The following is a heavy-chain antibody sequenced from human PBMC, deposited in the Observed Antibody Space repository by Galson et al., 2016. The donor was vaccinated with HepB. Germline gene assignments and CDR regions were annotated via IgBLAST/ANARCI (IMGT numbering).Heavy chain of an antibody. V-gene: IGHV3-9*01. CDR2: INWYSARV. Sequence: SLRLSCAASGFIFDDYSMHWVRQIPGKGLEWVSGINWYSARVDYAGSVKGRFTISRDKNSLFLQMNSLRPEDTALYYCAKEDGGFNFDPWGQGTLVTVSS. CDR3: AKEDGGFNFDP. CDR1: GFIFDDYS. D-gene: IGHD2-15*01. J-gene: IGHJ5*02.